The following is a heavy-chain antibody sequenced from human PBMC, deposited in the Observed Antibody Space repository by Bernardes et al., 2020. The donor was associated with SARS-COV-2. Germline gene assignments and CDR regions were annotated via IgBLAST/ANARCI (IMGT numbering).Heavy chain of an antibody. V-gene: IGHV3-74*01. CDR1: GFTFSAFW. Sequence: GGSLRLSCAASGFTFSAFWMHWVRQVPGKGLVWVSRMDENGRTIDYADSVKGRFIISRDNAKNTLYLQMNSLRAEDTAVYYCAADLSGRMDSWGQGTLVTVSS. J-gene: IGHJ4*02. CDR2: MDENGRTI. D-gene: IGHD3-10*01. CDR3: AADLSGRMDS.